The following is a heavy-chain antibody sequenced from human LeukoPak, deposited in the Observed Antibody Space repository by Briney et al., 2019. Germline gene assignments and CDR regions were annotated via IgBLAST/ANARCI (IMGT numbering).Heavy chain of an antibody. CDR3: ARDADCSSTSCWFDP. J-gene: IGHJ5*02. CDR2: IIPILGIA. Sequence: SVKVSCKASGGTFSSYAISWVRQAPGQGLEWMGRIIPILGIANYAQKFQGRVTITADKSTSTAYMELSSLRSEDTAVYYCARDADCSSTSCWFDPWGQGTLVTVSS. CDR1: GGTFSSYA. D-gene: IGHD2-2*01. V-gene: IGHV1-69*04.